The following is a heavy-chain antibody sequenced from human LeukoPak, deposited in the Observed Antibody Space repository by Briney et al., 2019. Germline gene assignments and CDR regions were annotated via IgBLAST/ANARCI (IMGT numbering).Heavy chain of an antibody. J-gene: IGHJ4*02. CDR1: GGSVSSGSYY. D-gene: IGHD3-10*01. Sequence: PSETLSLTCTVSGGSVSSGSYYWRWLRQPPGKGLEWIGYIYYSGSTNYNPSLKSRVTISVDTSKNQFSLKLSSVTAADTAVYYCARNLWFGESFDYWGQGTLVTVSS. CDR3: ARNLWFGESFDY. V-gene: IGHV4-61*01. CDR2: IYYSGST.